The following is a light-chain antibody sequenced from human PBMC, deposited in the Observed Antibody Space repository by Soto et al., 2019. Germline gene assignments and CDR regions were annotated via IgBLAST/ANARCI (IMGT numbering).Light chain of an antibody. Sequence: QAVMTQEPSLTVSPGGTVTITCASSTGGVTSGYYPNWFQQKPGQAPRALIYSADNKHSWTPARFSGSLLGGKAALTLSGVKPEDEADYYCLLYYGEGWVFGGGTKVTVL. CDR3: LLYYGEGWV. V-gene: IGLV7-43*01. J-gene: IGLJ3*02. CDR2: SAD. CDR1: TGGVTSGYY.